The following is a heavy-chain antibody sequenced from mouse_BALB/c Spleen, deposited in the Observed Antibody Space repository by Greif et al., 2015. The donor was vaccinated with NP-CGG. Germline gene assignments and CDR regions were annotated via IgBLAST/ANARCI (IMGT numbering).Heavy chain of an antibody. J-gene: IGHJ1*01. V-gene: IGHV5-15*02. Sequence: EVKLVESGGGLVQPGGSRKLSCAASGFTFSDYGMAWVRQAPGKGPEWVAFISNLAYSIYYADTVTGRLTISRENAKNTLYLEMSSLRSEDTAMYYCARDYYGSSYWYSDVWGAGTTVTVSS. CDR1: GFTFSDYG. CDR3: ARDYYGSSYWYSDV. D-gene: IGHD1-1*01. CDR2: ISNLAYSI.